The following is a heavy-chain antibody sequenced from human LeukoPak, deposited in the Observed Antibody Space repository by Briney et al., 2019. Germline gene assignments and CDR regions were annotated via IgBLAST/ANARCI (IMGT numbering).Heavy chain of an antibody. D-gene: IGHD2-2*01. CDR3: ARQQYQLLFGGY. V-gene: IGHV4-38-2*01. CDR2: IYHSGST. CDR1: GYSISSGYY. J-gene: IGHJ4*02. Sequence: SETLSLTCAVSGYSISSGYYWGWIRRPPGKGLEWIGSIYHSGSTYYNPSLKSRVTISVDTSKNQFSLKLSSVTAADTAVYYCARQQYQLLFGGYWGQGTLVTVSS.